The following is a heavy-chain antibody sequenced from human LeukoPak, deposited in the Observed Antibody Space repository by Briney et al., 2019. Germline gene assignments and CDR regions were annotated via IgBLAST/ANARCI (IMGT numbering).Heavy chain of an antibody. D-gene: IGHD6-19*01. CDR2: ISYDGSNK. Sequence: GGSLRLSCAASGFTFSSHAMHWVRQAPGKGLEWVAVISYDGSNKYYADSVKGRFTISRDNSKNTLYLQMNSLRAEDTAVYYCARVGVAVAGTYWGQGTLVTVSS. J-gene: IGHJ4*02. V-gene: IGHV3-30*04. CDR1: GFTFSSHA. CDR3: ARVGVAVAGTY.